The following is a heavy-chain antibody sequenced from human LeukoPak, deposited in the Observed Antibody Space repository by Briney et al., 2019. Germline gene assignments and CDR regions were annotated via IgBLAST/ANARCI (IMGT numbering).Heavy chain of an antibody. CDR1: GGTFSSYA. J-gene: IGHJ4*02. V-gene: IGHV1-69*05. D-gene: IGHD2-15*01. Sequence: GASVKVSCKASGGTFSSYAISWVRQAPGQGLKWMGGIIPIFGTANYAQKFQGRVTITTDESTSTAYTELSRLRSEDTAVYYCARVVGLAWNFVYWGQGTLVTVSS. CDR2: IIPIFGTA. CDR3: ARVVGLAWNFVY.